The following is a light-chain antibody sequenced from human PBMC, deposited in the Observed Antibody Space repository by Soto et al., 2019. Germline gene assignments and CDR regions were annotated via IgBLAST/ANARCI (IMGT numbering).Light chain of an antibody. CDR3: QRSFSTPLT. V-gene: IGKV1-39*01. CDR2: AAS. J-gene: IGKJ4*01. CDR1: QSISSY. Sequence: DIQMTQSPSSLSASVGDRVTITCRASQSISSYLHWYQQKPGKAPKLLIYAASSMQSGVPSRFSGSGSGTDFALTISSLQPEDFATYYCQRSFSTPLTFGGGTKVEIK.